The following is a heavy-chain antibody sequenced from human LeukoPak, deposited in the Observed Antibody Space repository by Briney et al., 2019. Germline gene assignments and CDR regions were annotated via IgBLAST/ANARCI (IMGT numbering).Heavy chain of an antibody. V-gene: IGHV1-69*13. Sequence: SVKVSCKASGGTFSRYAISWVRQAPGQGLEWMGGIIPIFGTANYSQKFQGRVTITADESTSTAYMELNSLRSEDTAVYYCVRVVVVIAATPSAWFDPWGQGTLVTVSS. CDR1: GGTFSRYA. J-gene: IGHJ5*02. D-gene: IGHD2-15*01. CDR3: VRVVVVIAATPSAWFDP. CDR2: IIPIFGTA.